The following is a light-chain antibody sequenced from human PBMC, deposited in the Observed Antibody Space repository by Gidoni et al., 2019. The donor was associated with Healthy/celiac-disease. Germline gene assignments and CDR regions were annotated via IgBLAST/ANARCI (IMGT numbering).Light chain of an antibody. J-gene: IGKJ2*01. CDR2: AAS. V-gene: IGKV1-NL1*01. CDR3: QQYYSTPMYT. Sequence: DIQMTQSPSSLSASVGDRVTITCRASQGISNSLAWYQQKPGKAPKLLLYAASRLESGVPSRFSGSGPGTDYTLTISSLQPEDFATYYCQQYYSTPMYTFGQGTKLEIK. CDR1: QGISNS.